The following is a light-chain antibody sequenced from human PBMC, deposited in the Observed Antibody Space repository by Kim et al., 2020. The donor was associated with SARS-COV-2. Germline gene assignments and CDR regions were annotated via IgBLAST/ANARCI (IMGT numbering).Light chain of an antibody. CDR1: NIGSKS. J-gene: IGLJ2*01. V-gene: IGLV3-21*04. CDR2: YDS. CDR3: PVLDSSSSHVV. Sequence: SYELTQPPSVSVAPGKTARITCGGNNIGSKSVHWYQQKPGQAPVLVIYYDSDRPSGIPELFSGSNSGNTATLTISRVEAGDDAAYYCPVLDSSSSHVVFG.